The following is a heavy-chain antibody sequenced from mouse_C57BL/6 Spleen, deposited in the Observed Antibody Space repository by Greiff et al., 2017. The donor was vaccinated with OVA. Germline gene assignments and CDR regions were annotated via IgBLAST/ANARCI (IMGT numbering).Heavy chain of an antibody. CDR1: GYAFSSYW. CDR3: ARSYYGYDWYFNV. V-gene: IGHV1-80*01. CDR2: IYPGDGDT. J-gene: IGHJ1*03. D-gene: IGHD2-9*01. Sequence: QVQLQQSGAELVKPGASVKISCKASGYAFSSYWMNWVKQRPGKGLEWIGQIYPGDGDTNYNGKFKGKATLTADKSSSTAYMQLSSLTSEDSAVYFCARSYYGYDWYFNVWGTGTTVTVSS.